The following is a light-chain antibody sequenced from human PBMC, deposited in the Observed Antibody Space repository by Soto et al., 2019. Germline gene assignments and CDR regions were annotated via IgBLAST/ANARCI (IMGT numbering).Light chain of an antibody. V-gene: IGLV1-40*01. CDR1: SSNIGAGYD. CDR3: QSYDSSLSVV. J-gene: IGLJ2*01. CDR2: GNS. Sequence: QSVLTQPPSVSGAPGQRVTISCTGSSSNIGAGYDVHWYQQLPGTAPKLLIYGNSNRPSGVPDRFSGSKSGTSASLAITGLQAEDEADHYCQSYDSSLSVVFGGGTKL.